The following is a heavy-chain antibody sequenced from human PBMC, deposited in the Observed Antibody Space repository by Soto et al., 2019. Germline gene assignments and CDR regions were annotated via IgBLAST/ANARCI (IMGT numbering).Heavy chain of an antibody. Sequence: QITLKESGPTLVKPTQTLTLTCTFSGFSLSTIGVAVGWIRQPPGKALEWLALIYWDDDKRYSPSLKSRLTITKDTSKNQVVLTMTNMDPVDTATYYCAHRPGHSLAFDYWGQGTLVTVSS. J-gene: IGHJ4*02. CDR1: GFSLSTIGVA. D-gene: IGHD5-12*01. CDR3: AHRPGHSLAFDY. V-gene: IGHV2-5*02. CDR2: IYWDDDK.